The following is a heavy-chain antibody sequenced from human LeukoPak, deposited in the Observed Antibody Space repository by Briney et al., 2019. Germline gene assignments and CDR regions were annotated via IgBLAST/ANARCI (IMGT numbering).Heavy chain of an antibody. J-gene: IGHJ6*03. CDR3: TRGSIAYYYMDV. D-gene: IGHD3-22*01. Sequence: SETLSLTCTVSGGSISSYYWSWIRQPPGEGLEWIGNIYYSGSTNYNPSLKSRVTISVDTSKNQFSLKLSSVTAADTAVYYCTRGSIAYYYMDVWGKGTTVTISS. CDR1: GGSISSYY. V-gene: IGHV4-59*01. CDR2: IYYSGST.